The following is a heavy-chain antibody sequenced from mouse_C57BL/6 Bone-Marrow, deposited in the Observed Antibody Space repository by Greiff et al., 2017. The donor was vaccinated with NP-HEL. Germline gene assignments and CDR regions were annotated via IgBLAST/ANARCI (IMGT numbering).Heavy chain of an antibody. CDR3: AREELYYFDY. D-gene: IGHD1-1*02. CDR1: GYTFTSYW. V-gene: IGHV1-69*01. Sequence: QVQLQQSGAELVMPGASVKLSCKASGYTFTSYWMHWVKQRPGQGLEWIGEIDPSDSYTNYNQKFKGKSTLTVDKSSSTAYMQLSSLTSEDSAVYYCAREELYYFDYWGQGITLTVSS. CDR2: IDPSDSYT. J-gene: IGHJ2*01.